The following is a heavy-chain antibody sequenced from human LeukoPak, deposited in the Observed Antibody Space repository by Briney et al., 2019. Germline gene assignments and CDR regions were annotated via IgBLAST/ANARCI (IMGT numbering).Heavy chain of an antibody. J-gene: IGHJ5*02. Sequence: QSGGSLRLSCAASGFTFSSYGMHWVRQAPGKGLEWVAFIRYDGSNKYYADSVKGRFTISRDNSKNTLYLQMNSLRAEDTAVYYCAKQWELPHNWFDPWGQGTLVTVSS. V-gene: IGHV3-30*02. CDR1: GFTFSSYG. D-gene: IGHD1-26*01. CDR2: IRYDGSNK. CDR3: AKQWELPHNWFDP.